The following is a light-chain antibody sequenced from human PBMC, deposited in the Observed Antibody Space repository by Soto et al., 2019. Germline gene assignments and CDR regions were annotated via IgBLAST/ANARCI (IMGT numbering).Light chain of an antibody. CDR3: GSWDSSLSAYV. V-gene: IGLV1-51*01. Sequence: QSVLTQPRSVSAAPGQKVTISCSGSSXNIGGNSVSWYQQLPGTAPKLLIYDDNKRPSGIPDRFSGSKSGTSATLGITGFQTGDEADYYCGSWDSSLSAYVFGTGTKVNFL. CDR2: DDN. CDR1: SXNIGGNS. J-gene: IGLJ1*01.